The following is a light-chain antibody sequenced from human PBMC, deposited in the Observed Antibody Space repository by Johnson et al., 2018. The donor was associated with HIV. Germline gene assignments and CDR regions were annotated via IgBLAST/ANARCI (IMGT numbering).Light chain of an antibody. Sequence: QSVLTQPPSVSAAPGQKVTISCSGSSSNIGNYYLSWYQHLPGTAPKLLIYDNHKRPSGIPDRFSGSKSGTSATLGITGLQTGDEADYYCGTWDSRLSAYVFGSGTKVTVL. CDR3: GTWDSRLSAYV. V-gene: IGLV1-51*01. J-gene: IGLJ1*01. CDR1: SSNIGNYY. CDR2: DNH.